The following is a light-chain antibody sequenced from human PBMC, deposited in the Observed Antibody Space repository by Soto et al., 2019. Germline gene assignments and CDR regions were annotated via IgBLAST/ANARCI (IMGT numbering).Light chain of an antibody. J-gene: IGLJ3*02. V-gene: IGLV2-11*01. CDR3: CSYAGSYTYWV. CDR1: SSDVGTYKH. CDR2: DVS. Sequence: QSVLTQPRSVSGSPGQSVTISCTGSSSDVGTYKHVSWYQQHPGKAPKLMIYDVSKRPSGVPDRFSGSKSGNTASVTISGLQAEDEADYYCCSYAGSYTYWVFGGGTKLTVL.